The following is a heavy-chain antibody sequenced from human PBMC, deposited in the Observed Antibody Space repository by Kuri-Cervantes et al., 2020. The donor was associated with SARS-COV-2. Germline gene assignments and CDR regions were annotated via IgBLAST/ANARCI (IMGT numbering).Heavy chain of an antibody. Sequence: ASVKVSCKASGYTFTGYYMHWVRQAPGQGLEWMGWINPNSGVTNYAQKFQGRVTMTRDMSISTAYMELSSLRSDDTAVYYCAREEGIVDYWGQGTLVTVSS. CDR2: INPNSGVT. J-gene: IGHJ4*02. D-gene: IGHD6-13*01. V-gene: IGHV1-2*02. CDR1: GYTFTGYY. CDR3: AREEGIVDY.